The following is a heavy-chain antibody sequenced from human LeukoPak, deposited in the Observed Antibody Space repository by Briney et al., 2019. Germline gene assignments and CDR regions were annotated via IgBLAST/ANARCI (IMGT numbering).Heavy chain of an antibody. Sequence: ASVKVSCKASGYTFTGYYMHWVRQAPGQGLEWMGWINPNSGGTNYAQKFQGRVTMTRDTSISTAYMVLSRLRSDDTAVYYCARARPGGDSSGYFTYYYYYGMDVWGQGTTVTVSS. V-gene: IGHV1-2*02. CDR2: INPNSGGT. D-gene: IGHD3-22*01. CDR3: ARARPGGDSSGYFTYYYYYGMDV. J-gene: IGHJ6*02. CDR1: GYTFTGYY.